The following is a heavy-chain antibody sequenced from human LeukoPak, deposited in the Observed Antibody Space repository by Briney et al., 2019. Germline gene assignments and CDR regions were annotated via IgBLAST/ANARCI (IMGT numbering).Heavy chain of an antibody. J-gene: IGHJ3*02. CDR3: AKGRDYPDAFDI. V-gene: IGHV3-23*01. CDR2: ISGSGGDT. CDR1: GFTFSSYA. Sequence: GGSLRLSCAASGFTFSSYAMNWVRQAPGQGLEWVSGISGSGGDTYYADSVKGRFTISRDNSKNTLYLQMNSLRAEDTAVYYCAKGRDYPDAFDIWGQGTMVTVSS. D-gene: IGHD4-17*01.